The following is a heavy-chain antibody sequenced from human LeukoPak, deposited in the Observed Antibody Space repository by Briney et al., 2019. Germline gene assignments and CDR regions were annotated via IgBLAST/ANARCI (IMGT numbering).Heavy chain of an antibody. CDR2: ISYDGSNK. D-gene: IGHD3-22*01. J-gene: IGHJ6*02. CDR1: GFTFSSYG. V-gene: IGHV3-30*18. CDR3: AKDITMIVVVPAIFHYGMDV. Sequence: GGSLRLSCAAPGFTFSSYGMHWVRQAPGKGLEWVAVISYDGSNKYYADSVKGRFTISRDNSKNTLYLQMNSLRAEDTAVYYCAKDITMIVVVPAIFHYGMDVWGQGTTVTVSS.